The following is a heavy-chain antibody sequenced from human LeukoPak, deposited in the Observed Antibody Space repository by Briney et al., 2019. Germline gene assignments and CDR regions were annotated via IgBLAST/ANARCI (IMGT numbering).Heavy chain of an antibody. CDR1: GYTFTSYY. Sequence: ASVKVSCKASGYTFTSYYMHWVRQAPGQGLEWMGIINPSGGSTSYAQKFQGRVTMTRNTSISTAYMELSSLRSDDTAVYYCARGPPNWGYDYWGPGTLVTVSS. CDR2: INPSGGST. D-gene: IGHD7-27*01. V-gene: IGHV1-46*01. CDR3: ARGPPNWGYDY. J-gene: IGHJ4*02.